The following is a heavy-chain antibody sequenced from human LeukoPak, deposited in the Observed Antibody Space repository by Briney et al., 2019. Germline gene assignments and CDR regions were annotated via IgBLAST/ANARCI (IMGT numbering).Heavy chain of an antibody. J-gene: IGHJ4*02. D-gene: IGHD4-17*01. CDR2: INAGNGNT. CDR1: GYTFTSYA. Sequence: ASVKVSCKASGYTFTSYAMHWVRQAPGQRLEWMGWINAGNGNTKYSQKFQGRVTITRDTSASTAYMGLSSLRSEDTAVYYCARGIPGYGDYVSYFDYWGQGTLVTVSS. CDR3: ARGIPGYGDYVSYFDY. V-gene: IGHV1-3*01.